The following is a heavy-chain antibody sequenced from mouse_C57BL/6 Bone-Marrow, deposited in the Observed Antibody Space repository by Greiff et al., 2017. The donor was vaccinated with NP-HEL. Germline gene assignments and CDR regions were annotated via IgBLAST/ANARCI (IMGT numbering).Heavy chain of an antibody. J-gene: IGHJ3*01. CDR3: ARLDPYYSNYSWFAY. D-gene: IGHD2-5*01. CDR1: GFTFSSYT. V-gene: IGHV5-9*01. CDR2: ISGGGGNT. Sequence: EVKLVESGGGLVKPGGSLKLSCAASGFTFSSYTMSWVRQTPEKRLEWVATISGGGGNTYYPDSVKGRFTISRDNAKNTLYLQMSSLRSEDTALYYFARLDPYYSNYSWFAYWGQGTLVTVSA.